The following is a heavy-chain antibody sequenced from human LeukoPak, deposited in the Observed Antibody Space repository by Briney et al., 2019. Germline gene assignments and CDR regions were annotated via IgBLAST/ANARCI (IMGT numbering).Heavy chain of an antibody. J-gene: IGHJ4*02. CDR3: ARDGGGIDS. V-gene: IGHV4-4*02. Sequence: PSGTLSLTCAVSGGSISSSDWWAWIRQSPGKGLEWIGQIHHSGSTNYNPSLKSRLTISVDKSNNQFSLKLRFVTAADTAVYYCARDGGGIDSWGQGILVTVSS. CDR1: GGSISSSDW. D-gene: IGHD2-15*01. CDR2: IHHSGST.